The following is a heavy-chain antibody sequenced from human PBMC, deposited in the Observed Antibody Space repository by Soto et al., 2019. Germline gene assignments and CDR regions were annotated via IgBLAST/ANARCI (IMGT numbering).Heavy chain of an antibody. V-gene: IGHV3-23*01. J-gene: IGHJ3*02. CDR1: GFTFSSYA. CDR3: AKDGGITMFRGRARGFDI. Sequence: GGSQRLSCAASGFTFSSYARSWVRQAPGKGLEWVSVISGSGGSTYYADSVKGRFTISRDNSKNTVYLQLSSLRAEDTAVYYCAKDGGITMFRGRARGFDIWGPGTMVTVSS. CDR2: ISGSGGST. D-gene: IGHD3-10*02.